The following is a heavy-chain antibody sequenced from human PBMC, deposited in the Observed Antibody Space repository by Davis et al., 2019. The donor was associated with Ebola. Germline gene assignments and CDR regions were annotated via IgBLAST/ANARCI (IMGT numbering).Heavy chain of an antibody. V-gene: IGHV4-34*01. D-gene: IGHD2-21*02. CDR2: INHSGST. Sequence: MPGGSLRLSCAVYGGSFSGYYWSWIRQPPGKGLEWIGEINHSGSTYYNPSLKNRVTISVDRSKNQFSLKLSSVTAADTAVYYGARGSDPVVTAIPGWFDPWGQGTLVTVSS. CDR1: GGSFSGYY. J-gene: IGHJ5*02. CDR3: ARGSDPVVTAIPGWFDP.